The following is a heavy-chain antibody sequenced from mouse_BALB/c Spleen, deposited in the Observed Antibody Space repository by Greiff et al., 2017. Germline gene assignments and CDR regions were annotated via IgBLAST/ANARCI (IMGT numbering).Heavy chain of an antibody. Sequence: VQRVESGPGLVAPSQSLSITCTISGFSLTGYGVNWVRQPPGKGLEWLGMIWGDGSTDYNSALKSRLSISKDNSKSQVFLKMNSLQTDDTARYYCARATNNYAMDYWGQGTSVTVSS. CDR3: ARATNNYAMDY. J-gene: IGHJ4*01. D-gene: IGHD1-3*01. CDR1: GFSLTGYG. CDR2: IWGDGST. V-gene: IGHV2-6-7*01.